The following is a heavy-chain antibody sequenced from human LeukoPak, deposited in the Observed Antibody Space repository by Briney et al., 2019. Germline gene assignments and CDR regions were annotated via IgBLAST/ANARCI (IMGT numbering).Heavy chain of an antibody. V-gene: IGHV4-31*03. CDR3: ARAMTSHYFDY. D-gene: IGHD2-21*02. CDR2: IHYSGGT. Sequence: SETLSLTCTVSGGSFGSGFYWSWIRQHPGKGLEWIGYIHYSGGTYYNPSLKSRVSISLDTSKKQFSLKLSSVTVADTAVYYCARAMTSHYFDYWGQGTLVTVSS. J-gene: IGHJ4*02. CDR1: GGSFGSGFY.